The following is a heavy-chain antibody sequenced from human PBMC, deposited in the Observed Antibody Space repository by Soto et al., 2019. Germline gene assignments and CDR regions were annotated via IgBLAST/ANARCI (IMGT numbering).Heavy chain of an antibody. D-gene: IGHD3-10*01. J-gene: IGHJ6*02. V-gene: IGHV1-69*08. CDR3: ARDLYYGSGSYLDYYYGIDV. Sequence: QVQLVQSGAEVKKPGSSVKVSCKASGGTFSSYTISWVRQAPGQWLEWMGRIIPILGIANYAQKFQGRVTITADKYTSTAYIELSSLRSEDTDVYYCARDLYYGSGSYLDYYYGIDVWGQGTTVTVSS. CDR2: IIPILGIA. CDR1: GGTFSSYT.